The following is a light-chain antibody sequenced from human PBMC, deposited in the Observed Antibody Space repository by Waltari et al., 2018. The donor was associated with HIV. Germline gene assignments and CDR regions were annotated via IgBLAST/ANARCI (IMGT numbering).Light chain of an antibody. Sequence: DIVMTQSPDSLAVSLGERATINCKSSQSLLHRYNNKNYLAWYQQKPGQPPKLFIYWASTRESRVPDRFSGSGSGTEFTLTVSSLQSEDFAVYYCQQYNDWLLVTFGQGTRLEIE. CDR1: QSLLHRYNNKNY. V-gene: IGKV4-1*01. CDR2: WAS. CDR3: QQYNDWLLVT. J-gene: IGKJ5*01.